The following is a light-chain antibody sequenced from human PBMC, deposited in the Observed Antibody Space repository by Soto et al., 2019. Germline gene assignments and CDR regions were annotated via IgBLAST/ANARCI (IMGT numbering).Light chain of an antibody. J-gene: IGKJ5*01. CDR3: QQFNSYPVT. CDR1: QDIRGA. Sequence: AIQVTQSPSSLSASVGDRVTITCLASQDIRGALDWYQQKPGKPPKLLIYDVSTLENGVPSRFSGDSSGTQFTLNISGLQPEDFGTYYCQQFNSYPVTFGHGTRLDIK. CDR2: DVS. V-gene: IGKV1-13*02.